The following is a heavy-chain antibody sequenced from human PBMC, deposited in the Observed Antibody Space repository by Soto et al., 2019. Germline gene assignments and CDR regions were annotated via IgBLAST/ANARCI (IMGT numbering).Heavy chain of an antibody. V-gene: IGHV3-7*01. Sequence: SLRLSCAASGFTFSSYWMSWVRQAPGKGLEWVANIKQDGSEKYYVDSLKGRFTISRDNAENSLSLQMNSLRAEDTAVYYCARGRTGFFSAAHYFDYWGQGTLVTVSS. D-gene: IGHD3-3*01. CDR2: IKQDGSEK. CDR3: ARGRTGFFSAAHYFDY. CDR1: GFTFSSYW. J-gene: IGHJ4*02.